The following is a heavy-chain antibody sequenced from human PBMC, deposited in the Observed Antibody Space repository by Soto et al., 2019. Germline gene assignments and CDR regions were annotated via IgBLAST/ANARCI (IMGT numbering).Heavy chain of an antibody. V-gene: IGHV3-23*01. Sequence: PGGSLRLSCADSGVTFSTYGVNWVRQAPGKGLEWVSVIGVDGVTTYYADSVKGRFTISRDNSKNTLYLQMNSLRADDTAVYYCAKGRGSRMYSHYFDYWGQGTLVTVSS. CDR2: IGVDGVTT. D-gene: IGHD6-13*01. J-gene: IGHJ4*02. CDR1: GVTFSTYG. CDR3: AKGRGSRMYSHYFDY.